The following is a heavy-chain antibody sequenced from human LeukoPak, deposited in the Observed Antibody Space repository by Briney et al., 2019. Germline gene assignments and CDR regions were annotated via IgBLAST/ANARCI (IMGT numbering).Heavy chain of an antibody. CDR1: GFTFSSYS. V-gene: IGHV3-21*01. CDR2: ISSSSSYI. Sequence: GGSLRLSCAASGFTFSSYSMNWVRQAPGKGLEWVASISSSSSYIYYAHSVKGRFTISRDHAKNSLYLQMNSMRAEDTAVYYCARDIVVVPAAIEAHNWFDPWGQGTLVTVSS. J-gene: IGHJ5*02. D-gene: IGHD2-2*01. CDR3: ARDIVVVPAAIEAHNWFDP.